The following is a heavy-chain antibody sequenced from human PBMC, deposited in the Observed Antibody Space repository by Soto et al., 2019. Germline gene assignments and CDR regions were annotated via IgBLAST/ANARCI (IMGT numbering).Heavy chain of an antibody. CDR3: ARTLYGDNVDY. CDR2: MNPNSGNT. Sequence: QVQLVQSGAEVKKPGASVKVSCKASGYTFTSYDINWVRQATGQGLEWMGWMNPNSGNTGYAQKFQGRVIVTRNTSISTAYMKLSRLRSEETAVYYCARTLYGDNVDYWGQGPLVNVSS. J-gene: IGHJ4*02. CDR1: GYTFTSYD. V-gene: IGHV1-8*01. D-gene: IGHD4-17*01.